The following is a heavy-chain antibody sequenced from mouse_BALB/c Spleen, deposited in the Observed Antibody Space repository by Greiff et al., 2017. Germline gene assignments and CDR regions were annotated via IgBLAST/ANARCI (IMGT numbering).Heavy chain of an antibody. D-gene: IGHD3-3*01. CDR3: ARHNPGPFAY. V-gene: IGHV5-12-1*01. CDR2: ISSGGGST. Sequence: VKVVGSGGGLVKPGGSLKISCAASGFAFSSYDMSWVRQTPEKRLGWVAYISSGGGSTYYPDTVKGRFTISRDNAKNTLYLQMSSLKSEDTAMYYCARHNPGPFAYWGQGTLVTVSA. CDR1: GFAFSSYD. J-gene: IGHJ3*01.